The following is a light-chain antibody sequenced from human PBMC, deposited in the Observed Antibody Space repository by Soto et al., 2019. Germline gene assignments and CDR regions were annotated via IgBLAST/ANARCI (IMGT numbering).Light chain of an antibody. CDR3: QQYRSYWT. V-gene: IGKV1-5*03. CDR1: QSITKW. J-gene: IGKJ1*01. Sequence: DIQMTQSPATLSASVGDSVTITCRASQSITKWLAWYQLKPGKAPKLLIHEASNLHSGVSSRFTGSGSGTDFTLTITSLQHEDFATYYCQQYRSYWTFGQGTRVDLK. CDR2: EAS.